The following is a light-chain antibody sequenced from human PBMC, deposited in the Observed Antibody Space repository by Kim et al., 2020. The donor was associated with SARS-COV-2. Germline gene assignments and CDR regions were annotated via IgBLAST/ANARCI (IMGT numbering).Light chain of an antibody. V-gene: IGLV2-14*03. CDR2: DVN. J-gene: IGLJ3*02. CDR3: SSYTNSDTLV. CDR1: SSHVGAYDY. Sequence: GQSVAISCTGSSSHVGAYDYVSWYQQHPGKAPKLMIHDVNDRPSGVSNRFSGSKSGNTASLTISGLQAEDEADYYCSSYTNSDTLVFGGGTQLTVL.